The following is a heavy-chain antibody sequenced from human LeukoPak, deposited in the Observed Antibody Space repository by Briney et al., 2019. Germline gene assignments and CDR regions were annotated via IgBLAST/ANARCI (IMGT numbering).Heavy chain of an antibody. CDR1: GYTLAEVS. CDR3: ATGGTYYYGITTYHTFDY. J-gene: IGHJ4*01. D-gene: IGHD3-10*01. CDR2: FDPEDGET. Sequence: ASVTDSCKVSGYTLAEVSIHWVRLAPGKGLEWMGGFDPEDGETFYAQKFQGRVSMTEDTSTDTANMDLSSLRSEDTAVYYCATGGTYYYGITTYHTFDYWGHGALFSVSS. V-gene: IGHV1-24*01.